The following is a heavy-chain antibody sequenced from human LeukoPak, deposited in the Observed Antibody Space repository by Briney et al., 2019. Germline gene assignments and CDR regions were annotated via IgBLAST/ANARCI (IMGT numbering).Heavy chain of an antibody. V-gene: IGHV1-2*02. D-gene: IGHD3-3*01. CDR2: INPKSGGT. CDR1: GYTFTSNY. J-gene: IGHJ3*02. CDR3: ARGPRITIFGVVMANDAFDI. Sequence: ASVKVSCKAFGYTFTSNYMHWVRQAPGQGLEWMGWINPKSGGTVYAQKFQGRVTMTRDTSSSTAYMELSRLRFDDTVVYYCARGPRITIFGVVMANDAFDIWGQGTMVTVSS.